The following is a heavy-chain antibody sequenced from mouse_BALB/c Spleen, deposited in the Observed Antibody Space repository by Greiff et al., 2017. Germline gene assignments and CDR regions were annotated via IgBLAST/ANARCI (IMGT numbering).Heavy chain of an antibody. CDR3: ARESYRYDEGYWYFDV. D-gene: IGHD2-14*01. V-gene: IGHV3-6*02. CDR2: ISYDGSN. J-gene: IGHJ1*01. Sequence: DVQLQESGPGLVKPSQSLSLTCSVTGYSITSGYYWNWIRQFPGNKLEWMGYISYDGSNNYNPSLKNRISITRDTSKNQFFLKLNSVTTEDTATYYCARESYRYDEGYWYFDVWGAGTTVTVSS. CDR1: GYSITSGYY.